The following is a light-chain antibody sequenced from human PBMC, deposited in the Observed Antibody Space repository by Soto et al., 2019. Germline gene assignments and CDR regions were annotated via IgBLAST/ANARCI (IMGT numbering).Light chain of an antibody. CDR2: KAS. V-gene: IGKV1-5*03. CDR1: QSVSFW. CDR3: QQYNTYWT. Sequence: DIQMTQSPSTLSASVGDRVTITFRASQSVSFWLAWYQQKPGKAPKLLIYKASNLESGVPSRFSGGGFGTEFTLTISSLRPDDFATYYCQQYNTYWTFGQGTRLEI. J-gene: IGKJ5*01.